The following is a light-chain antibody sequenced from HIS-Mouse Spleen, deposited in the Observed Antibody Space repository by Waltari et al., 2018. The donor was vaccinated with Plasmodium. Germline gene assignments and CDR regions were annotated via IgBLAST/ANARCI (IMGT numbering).Light chain of an antibody. CDR3: NSRDSSGNHQV. CDR2: GKN. Sequence: SSELTQDPAVSVALGQTVRITCQGDSLSSYYASWYQQKPGQAPLLVIYGKNNRPSWIPDRLAGYRSGNTASLTSTGAQAEDEADYYCNSRDSSGNHQVFGGGTKLTVL. J-gene: IGLJ3*02. V-gene: IGLV3-19*01. CDR1: SLSSYY.